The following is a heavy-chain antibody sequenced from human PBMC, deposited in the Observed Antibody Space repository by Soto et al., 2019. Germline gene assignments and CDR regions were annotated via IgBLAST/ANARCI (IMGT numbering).Heavy chain of an antibody. V-gene: IGHV2-5*02. CDR1: GFSLTTSGLG. CDR3: AHRVLRTVLGLVTPTAIYFDF. J-gene: IGHJ4*02. Sequence: HITLNESGPTVVRPTETLTLTCRFSGFSLTTSGLGECWIRQSPGKAPEWLALIYWDDDKRYSASLKIRLTITKDTSQNQGFLTVSDLDPTHTYNYYCAHRVLRTVLGLVTPTAIYFDFWGQGTPVAIPS. CDR2: IYWDDDK. D-gene: IGHD3-3*01.